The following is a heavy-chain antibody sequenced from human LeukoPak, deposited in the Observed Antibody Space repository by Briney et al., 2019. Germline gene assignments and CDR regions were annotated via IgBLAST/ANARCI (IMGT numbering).Heavy chain of an antibody. CDR2: IKQDGSET. CDR1: GFTFSGYW. V-gene: IGHV3-7*01. J-gene: IGHJ4*02. CDR3: ARGKGVDY. Sequence: PGGSLRLSCAASGFTFSGYWMTWVRQAPGKGLEWVANIKQDGSETYYVDSVKGRFTISRDHAGNSLCLQMNSLRAEDTAVYYCARGKGVDYWGQGILVTVSS.